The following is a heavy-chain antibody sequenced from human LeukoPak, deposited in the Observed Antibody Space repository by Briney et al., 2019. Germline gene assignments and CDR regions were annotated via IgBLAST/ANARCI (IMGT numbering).Heavy chain of an antibody. CDR2: IIPIFGTA. CDR3: ARVFRNWDYDSGGYPDY. J-gene: IGHJ4*02. Sequence: SVKVSCKASGGTFSSYAISWVRQAPGQGLEWMGGIIPIFGTANYAQKFQGRVTITADESTSTAYMELSSLRSEDTAVYYCARVFRNWDYDSGGYPDYGGQGPLVTVSS. D-gene: IGHD3-22*01. V-gene: IGHV1-69*01. CDR1: GGTFSSYA.